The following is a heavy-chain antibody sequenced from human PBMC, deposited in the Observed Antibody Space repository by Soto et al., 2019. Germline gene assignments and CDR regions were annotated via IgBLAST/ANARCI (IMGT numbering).Heavy chain of an antibody. CDR3: ARDPYHVLMVNAPNLYGMDV. V-gene: IGHV1-18*01. CDR1: GYTFTSYA. Sequence: ASVKVSCKASGYTFTSYAMHWVRQAPGQGLERMGRISTYNGNTNYPQSLQGRLTMTTDTSTTTAYMELRSLRSDDTAVYYCARDPYHVLMVNAPNLYGMDVWGQGTTVIVSS. D-gene: IGHD2-8*01. J-gene: IGHJ6*02. CDR2: ISTYNGNT.